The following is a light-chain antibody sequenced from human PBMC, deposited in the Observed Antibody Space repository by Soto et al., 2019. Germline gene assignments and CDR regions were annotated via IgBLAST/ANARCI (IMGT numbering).Light chain of an antibody. V-gene: IGKV1-5*01. CDR1: QSISSW. J-gene: IGKJ2*01. CDR2: DAS. Sequence: DIQMTQSPSTLSASVGDRVTITCRASQSISSWLAWYQQKPGKAPKLLIFDASSLQSGVPSRFSGRGSGTEFTLTISSLQPDDFAVYYCQQYGSSPGTFGQGTKLEIK. CDR3: QQYGSSPGT.